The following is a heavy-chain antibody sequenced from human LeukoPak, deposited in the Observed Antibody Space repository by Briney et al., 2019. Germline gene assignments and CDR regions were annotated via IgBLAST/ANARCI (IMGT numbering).Heavy chain of an antibody. J-gene: IGHJ4*02. V-gene: IGHV3-30*18. Sequence: GGSLRLSCAASGFTFRLYWMHWVRQAPGKGLEWVALISYDGSDKYYADSVKGRFTISRDNSKNTLYLQMNSLRAEDTAVYYCAKGLRRSSWIDYWGQGTLVTVSS. CDR1: GFTFRLYW. D-gene: IGHD6-13*01. CDR2: ISYDGSDK. CDR3: AKGLRRSSWIDY.